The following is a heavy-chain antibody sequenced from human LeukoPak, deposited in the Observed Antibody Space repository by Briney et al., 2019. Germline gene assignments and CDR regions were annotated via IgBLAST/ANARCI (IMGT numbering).Heavy chain of an antibody. D-gene: IGHD6-6*01. CDR2: INPNSGGT. J-gene: IGHJ1*01. CDR1: GYTFTGYY. V-gene: IGHV1-2*06. Sequence: ASVKVSCKASGYTFTGYYMHWVRQAPGQGLEWMGRINPNSGGTNYAQKFQGRVTMTRDTSTSTAYMELSRLRSDDTAVYYCARDPDDSSSSLYFQHWGQGTLVTVSS. CDR3: ARDPDDSSSSLYFQH.